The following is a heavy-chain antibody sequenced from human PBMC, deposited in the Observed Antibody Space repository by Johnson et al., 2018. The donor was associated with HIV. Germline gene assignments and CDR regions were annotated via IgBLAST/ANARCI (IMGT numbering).Heavy chain of an antibody. CDR3: ARDPAGHRYDAFDI. D-gene: IGHD3-16*02. CDR1: GFTLSSYA. V-gene: IGHV3-30-3*01. Sequence: QVQLVESGGGVVQPGRSLRLSCAASGFTLSSYAMHWVRQAPGKGLAWVAVISYDGSNKYYADSVKGRFTISRDKSKNTLYLQMNGLRAGDTAVYYCARDPAGHRYDAFDIWGHGTMVTGSS. J-gene: IGHJ3*02. CDR2: ISYDGSNK.